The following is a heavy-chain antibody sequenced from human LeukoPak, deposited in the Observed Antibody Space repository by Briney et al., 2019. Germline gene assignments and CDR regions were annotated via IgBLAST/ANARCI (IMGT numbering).Heavy chain of an antibody. V-gene: IGHV4-59*08. D-gene: IGHD3-9*01. CDR3: ARHVWLQPFDY. J-gene: IGHJ4*02. CDR1: GGSMNSFY. CDR2: IYYSGST. Sequence: KPSGTLSPTCRVSGGSMNSFYWGWIPESPGKGLEWIGYIYYSGSTNYNPSLKSRVTISVDTSKNQFSLKLSSVTAADTAVYYCARHVWLQPFDYWGQGTLVTVSS.